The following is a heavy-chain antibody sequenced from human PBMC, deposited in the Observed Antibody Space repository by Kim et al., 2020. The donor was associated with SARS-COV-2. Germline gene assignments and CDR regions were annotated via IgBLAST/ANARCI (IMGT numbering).Heavy chain of an antibody. D-gene: IGHD1-26*01. J-gene: IGHJ4*02. Sequence: YYADSVKGRFTISRDNSKNTLYLQMNSLRAEDTAVYYCARDLGGSYHWDHWGQGTLVTVSS. V-gene: IGHV3-66*01. CDR3: ARDLGGSYHWDH.